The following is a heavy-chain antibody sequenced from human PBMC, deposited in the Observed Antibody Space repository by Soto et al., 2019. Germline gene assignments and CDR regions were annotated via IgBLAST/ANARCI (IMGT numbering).Heavy chain of an antibody. CDR1: GDSVSSNSAA. V-gene: IGHV6-1*01. J-gene: IGHJ4*02. CDR3: ARGWDIVLVPAAPFDY. Sequence: SQTLSLTCVISGDSVSSNSAAWNWIRQSPSRGLEWLGRTYYRSKWYNDYAVSVKSRITINPDTSKNQFSLQLNSVTPEDTAVYYCARGWDIVLVPAAPFDYWGQGTLVTVSS. D-gene: IGHD2-2*01. CDR2: TYYRSKWYN.